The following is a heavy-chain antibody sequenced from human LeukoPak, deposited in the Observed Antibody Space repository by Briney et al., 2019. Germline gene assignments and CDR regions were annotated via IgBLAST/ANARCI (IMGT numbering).Heavy chain of an antibody. CDR1: GGFISSYY. V-gene: IGHV4-59*01. CDR2: IYYSGST. CDR3: ARAAQWLVFDY. D-gene: IGHD6-19*01. Sequence: PSETLSLTCTVSGGFISSYYWSWIRQPPGKGLEWIGYIYYSGSTNYNPSLKSRVTISVDTSKNQFSLKLSSVTAADTAVYYCARAAQWLVFDYWGQGTLVTVSS. J-gene: IGHJ4*02.